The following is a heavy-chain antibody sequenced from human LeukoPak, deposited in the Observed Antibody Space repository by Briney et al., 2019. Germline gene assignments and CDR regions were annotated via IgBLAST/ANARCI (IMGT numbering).Heavy chain of an antibody. J-gene: IGHJ4*02. Sequence: PAGSLRLSCSASEFTFGTYAMLWVRQAPGKGLEYVSAISSNGRDTYYAAPVRGRFSTSTVNSNNTLYLQMSSLRVEDTAIYYCARLAAAGHSDYWGQGSLVAVSS. CDR3: ARLAAAGHSDY. CDR2: ISSNGRDT. V-gene: IGHV3-64D*06. D-gene: IGHD6-13*01. CDR1: EFTFGTYA.